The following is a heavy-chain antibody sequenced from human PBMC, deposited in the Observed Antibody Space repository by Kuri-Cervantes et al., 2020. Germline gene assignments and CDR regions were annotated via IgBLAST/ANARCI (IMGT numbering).Heavy chain of an antibody. D-gene: IGHD6-19*01. J-gene: IGHJ4*02. CDR1: GGSISSYY. Sequence: ESLKISWTVSGGSISSYYWSWIRQPAGKGLEWIGRIYTSGSTNYNPPLKSRVTMSVDTSKNQFSLKLSSVTAADTAVYYCARVWRYSSGWYGGFDYWGQGTLVTVSS. V-gene: IGHV4-4*07. CDR2: IYTSGST. CDR3: ARVWRYSSGWYGGFDY.